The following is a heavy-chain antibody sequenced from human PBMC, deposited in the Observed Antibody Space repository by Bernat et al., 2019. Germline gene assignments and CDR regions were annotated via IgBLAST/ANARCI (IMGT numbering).Heavy chain of an antibody. V-gene: IGHV3-53*02. CDR3: ARGIAAGNDAFDS. D-gene: IGHD6-13*01. CDR2: IDSGGST. Sequence: EVQLVETGGGLIQPGGSLRLSCAASGFTVSSNYMSWVRQAPGKGLEWVSVIDSGGSTYYADSVKGRFTISRDNSKNTLYLQMNSLRAEDTAVYYCARGIAAGNDAFDSWVQGTMVTVSS. CDR1: GFTVSSNY. J-gene: IGHJ3*02.